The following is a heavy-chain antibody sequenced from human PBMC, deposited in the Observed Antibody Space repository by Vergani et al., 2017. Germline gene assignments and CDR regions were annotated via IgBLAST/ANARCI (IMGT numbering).Heavy chain of an antibody. D-gene: IGHD6-25*01. J-gene: IGHJ4*02. Sequence: QVQLQELGPGLVKPSQTLSLTCTVSGGPIRSRTSYWSWSRQPAGTGLEWIGRVYTSGSTNYNPSLKHRVTISLDLAKNQFSLELNARTAADTAVYYCARAAAAALDYWGQGALVTVSS. CDR3: ARAAAAALDY. CDR2: VYTSGST. V-gene: IGHV4-61*02. CDR1: GGPIRSRTSY.